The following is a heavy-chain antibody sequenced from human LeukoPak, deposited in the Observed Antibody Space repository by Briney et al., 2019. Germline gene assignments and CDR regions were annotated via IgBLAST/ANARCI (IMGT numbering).Heavy chain of an antibody. CDR3: ARTKLGLFDY. CDR2: IIPIFGTA. J-gene: IGHJ4*02. V-gene: IGHV1-69*13. D-gene: IGHD1-7*01. Sequence: ASVKVSCKASGGTLSSYAISWVRQAPGQGLEWMGGIIPIFGTANYAQKFQGRVTITADESTSTAYMELSSLRSEDTAVYYCARTKLGLFDYWGQGTLVTVSS. CDR1: GGTLSSYA.